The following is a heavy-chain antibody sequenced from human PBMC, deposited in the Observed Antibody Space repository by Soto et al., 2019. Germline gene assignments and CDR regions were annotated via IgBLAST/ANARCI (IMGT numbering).Heavy chain of an antibody. CDR1: GGSISSSSYY. V-gene: IGHV4-39*01. D-gene: IGHD3-10*01. CDR2: IYYSGST. CDR3: ARQYYYGSGAGNWFDP. Sequence: SETLSLTCTVSGGSISSSSYYWGWIRQPPGKGLEWIGSIYYSGSTYYNPSLKSRVTISVDTSKNQFSLKLSSVTAADTAVYYCARQYYYGSGAGNWFDPWGQGTLVTGSS. J-gene: IGHJ5*02.